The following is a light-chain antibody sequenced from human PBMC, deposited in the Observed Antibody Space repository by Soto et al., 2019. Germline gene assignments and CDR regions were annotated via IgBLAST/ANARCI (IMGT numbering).Light chain of an antibody. CDR1: QSVISNY. Sequence: EVVLTQSPGTVSLSPGERVTLSCRASQSVISNYLAWYQQRPGQAPRLLIYAASSRATGIPDRFSGSGSGTDFTLSISSLEPEDFAVYYGQQDGSSLTWTFGQGTKVEMK. CDR2: AAS. V-gene: IGKV3-20*01. CDR3: QQDGSSLTWT. J-gene: IGKJ1*01.